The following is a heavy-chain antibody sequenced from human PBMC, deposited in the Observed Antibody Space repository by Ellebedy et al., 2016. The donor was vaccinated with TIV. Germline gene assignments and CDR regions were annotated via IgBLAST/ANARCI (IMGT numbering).Heavy chain of an antibody. Sequence: SETLSLXCTVSGGSISRSSYYWGWIRQPPGKGLEWIASISYSIFYSGTTYYNPSLKSRVTISIDTSKNQFSLNLRSVTAADTAVYYCARRGYGSGRYNWFDPWGQGTLVTVSS. CDR3: ARRGYGSGRYNWFDP. CDR1: GGSISRSSYY. V-gene: IGHV4-39*07. CDR2: ISYSIFYSGTT. J-gene: IGHJ5*02. D-gene: IGHD3-10*01.